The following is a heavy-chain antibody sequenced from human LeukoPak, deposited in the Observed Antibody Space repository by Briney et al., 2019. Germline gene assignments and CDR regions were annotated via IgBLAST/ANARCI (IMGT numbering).Heavy chain of an antibody. J-gene: IGHJ4*02. CDR1: GFTFSNYA. D-gene: IGHD2-15*01. V-gene: IGHV3-23*01. Sequence: PGGSLRLSCSASGFTFSNYAMSWVRQAPGKGLEWVSAISGSGGSTYYADSVKGRFYISRDNSKNTLYLQMNSLRAEDTAVYYCAKRGPYCSGGSCYALFDYWGQGTLVTVSS. CDR2: ISGSGGST. CDR3: AKRGPYCSGGSCYALFDY.